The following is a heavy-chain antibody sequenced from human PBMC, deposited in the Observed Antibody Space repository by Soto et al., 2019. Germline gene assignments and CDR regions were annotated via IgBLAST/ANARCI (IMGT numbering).Heavy chain of an antibody. V-gene: IGHV4-59*08. CDR3: VRHTGYNTGWTGYFEF. CDR2: IYSSGTT. Sequence: SETLSLTCTVSGGSISSHYWSWIRQPPGKGLEWIGYIYSSGTTKYNPSLKSRLTIFVDTSKNQFSLNLSSVTAADTAVYYCVRHTGYNTGWTGYFEFWGQGTQVTVSS. J-gene: IGHJ4*02. CDR1: GGSISSHY. D-gene: IGHD6-19*01.